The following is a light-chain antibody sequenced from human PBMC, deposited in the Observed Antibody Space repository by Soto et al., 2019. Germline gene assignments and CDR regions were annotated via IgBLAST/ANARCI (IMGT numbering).Light chain of an antibody. V-gene: IGLV2-14*03. Sequence: QYVLTQPASVSGSPGQSITISCTGTGRDVGPHNYVSWYQQLPGEAPKVIIYDVSNRPSGVSDRFSGSESGGTASLTISGLQAEDEGDYFCSSATSTSTRLGGGTKLTVL. CDR1: GRDVGPHNY. CDR2: DVS. J-gene: IGLJ2*01. CDR3: SSATSTSTR.